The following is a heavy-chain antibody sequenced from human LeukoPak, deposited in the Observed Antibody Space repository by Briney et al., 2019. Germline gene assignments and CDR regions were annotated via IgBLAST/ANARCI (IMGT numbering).Heavy chain of an antibody. CDR3: ARVKRVAVAGTGPFDY. D-gene: IGHD6-19*01. CDR1: GGSISSYY. J-gene: IGHJ4*02. Sequence: PSETLSLTCTVSGGSISSYYWSWIRQPPGKGLEWIGYINYSGSTNYNPSLKSRVTISVDTPKTQFSLKVSSVTAADTAVYYCARVKRVAVAGTGPFDYWGQGTLVTVSS. V-gene: IGHV4-59*08. CDR2: INYSGST.